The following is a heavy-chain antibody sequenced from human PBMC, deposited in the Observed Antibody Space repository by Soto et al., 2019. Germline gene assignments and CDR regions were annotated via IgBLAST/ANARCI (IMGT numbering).Heavy chain of an antibody. CDR3: ASVTFGGVVLAH. V-gene: IGHV4-59*13. D-gene: IGHD3-16*01. CDR2: IYFNGNT. CDR1: AASLSKYY. J-gene: IGHJ4*02. Sequence: TLSLTCTVSAASLSKYYWTWIRQPPGKGLEWIGYIYFNGNTNYNPSLKRRVTISVDTSKKQISLNLTSVTDADTAVYFCASVTFGGVVLAHWGQGTLVTVSS.